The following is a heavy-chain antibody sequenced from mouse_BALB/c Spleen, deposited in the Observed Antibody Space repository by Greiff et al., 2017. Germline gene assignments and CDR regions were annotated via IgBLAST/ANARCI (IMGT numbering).Heavy chain of an antibody. CDR1: GYSITSDYA. CDR3: ARSGGAWFAY. Sequence: DVQLQESGPGLVKPSQSLSLTCTVTGYSITSDYAWNWIRQFPGNKLEWMGYISYSGSTSYNPSLKSRISITRDTSKNQFFLQLNSVTTEDTATYYCARSGGAWFAYWGQGTLVTVSA. CDR2: ISYSGST. V-gene: IGHV3-2*02. J-gene: IGHJ3*01. D-gene: IGHD3-2*02.